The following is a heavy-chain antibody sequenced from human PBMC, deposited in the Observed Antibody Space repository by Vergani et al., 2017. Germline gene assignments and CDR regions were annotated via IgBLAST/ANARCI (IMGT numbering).Heavy chain of an antibody. CDR2: ISGSGGST. CDR3: AKANPRNSGYDYLYCYHAMDV. D-gene: IGHD5-12*01. J-gene: IGHJ6*04. CDR1: GFTFNHYA. Sequence: EVQLLESGGDLVQPGGSLRLSCAASGFTFNHYAMNWVRQAPGKGLEWVSGISGSGGSTYYAGSVKGRFTISRDSSKNTLYLQMNSLRAGDTAVYYCAKANPRNSGYDYLYCYHAMDVWGEGTTVTVSS. V-gene: IGHV3-23*01.